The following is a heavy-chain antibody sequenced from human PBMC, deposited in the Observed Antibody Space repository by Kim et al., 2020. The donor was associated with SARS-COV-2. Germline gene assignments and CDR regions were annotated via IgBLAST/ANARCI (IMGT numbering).Heavy chain of an antibody. CDR3: ARVPLSTALDGMDV. V-gene: IGHV1-8*01. Sequence: ASVKVSCKASGYTFTSYDINWVRQATGQGLEWMGWMNPNSGNTGYAQKFQGRVTMTRNTSISTAYMELSSLRSEDTAVYYCARVPLSTALDGMDVWGQGTTVTVSS. D-gene: IGHD2-2*01. CDR1: GYTFTSYD. CDR2: MNPNSGNT. J-gene: IGHJ6*02.